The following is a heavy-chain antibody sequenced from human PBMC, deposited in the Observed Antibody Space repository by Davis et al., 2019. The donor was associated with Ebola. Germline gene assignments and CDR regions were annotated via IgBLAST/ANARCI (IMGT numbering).Heavy chain of an antibody. Sequence: PGGSLRLSCVASGFTFGTYWMNWVRQAPGKGLEWVANIRVDGSEQSYVDSVKGRFTISRDNAKNSLYLEMNSLRAEDTAVFYCARDRWPNLASYYGMDVWGQGTTVTVSS. CDR2: IRVDGSEQ. V-gene: IGHV3-7*01. CDR1: GFTFGTYW. CDR3: ARDRWPNLASYYGMDV. J-gene: IGHJ6*02. D-gene: IGHD4-23*01.